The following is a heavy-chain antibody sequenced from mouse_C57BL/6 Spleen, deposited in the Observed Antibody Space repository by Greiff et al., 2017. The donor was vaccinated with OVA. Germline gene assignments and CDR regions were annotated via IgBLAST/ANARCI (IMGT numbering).Heavy chain of an antibody. D-gene: IGHD2-2*01. CDR2: INPDSSTI. CDR1: GIDFSRYW. CDR3: ARGGYPYAMDY. Sequence: AASGIDFSRYWMCWVRRAPGKGLEWIGEINPDSSTINYAPSLKDKFIISRDNAKNTLYLQMSKVRSEDTALYDCARGGYPYAMDYWGQGTSVTVSS. J-gene: IGHJ4*01. V-gene: IGHV4-1*01.